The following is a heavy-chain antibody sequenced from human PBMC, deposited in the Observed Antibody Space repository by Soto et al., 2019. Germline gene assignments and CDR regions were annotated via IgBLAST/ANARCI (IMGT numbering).Heavy chain of an antibody. CDR2: MNPNSGDT. D-gene: IGHD3-10*01. J-gene: IGHJ4*02. V-gene: IGHV1-8*01. CDR1: EYTFTRYE. CDR3: ARGELLWFGELLR. Sequence: QVQLEQSGAEVKKPGASVKVSCKASEYTFTRYEINWVRQATGQGLEWMGWMNPNSGDTGYAQKFQGRVTMTRNTSISTAYMELSSLRSEDTAVYYCARGELLWFGELLRWGQGTLVTVSS.